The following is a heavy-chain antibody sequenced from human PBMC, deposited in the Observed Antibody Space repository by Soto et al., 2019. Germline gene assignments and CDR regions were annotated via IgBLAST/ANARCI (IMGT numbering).Heavy chain of an antibody. J-gene: IGHJ6*02. CDR1: GGSISSSSYY. D-gene: IGHD6-13*01. CDR2: IYYSGST. V-gene: IGHV4-39*01. CDR3: ARRSGSSSWYRFTNYYYYGMDV. Sequence: SETLSLTCTVSGGSISSSSYYWGWIRQPPGKGLEWIGSIYYSGSTYYNPSLESRVTISVDTSKNQFSLKLSSVTAADTAVYYCARRSGSSSWYRFTNYYYYGMDVWGQGTTVTVSS.